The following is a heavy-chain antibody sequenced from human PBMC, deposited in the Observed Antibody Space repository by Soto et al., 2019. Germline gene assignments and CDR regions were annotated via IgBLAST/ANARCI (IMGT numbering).Heavy chain of an antibody. D-gene: IGHD3-10*01. CDR1: GGSISSGGYY. Sequence: SETLSLTCTVSGGSISSGGYYWSWIRQHPGKGLEWIGYIYYSGSTYYNQSLKSRVTISVDTSKNQFSLKLSSVTAADTAVYYCAREMVRGVFRSWGQGTLVTVSS. V-gene: IGHV4-31*03. CDR2: IYYSGST. J-gene: IGHJ4*02. CDR3: AREMVRGVFRS.